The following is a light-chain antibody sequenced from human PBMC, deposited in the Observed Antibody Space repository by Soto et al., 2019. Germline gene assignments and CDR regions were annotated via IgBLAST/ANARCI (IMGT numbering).Light chain of an antibody. V-gene: IGKV3-11*01. CDR2: DAS. Sequence: EIVLTQSPATLSLSPGEKATLSCRASQSVSSYLAWYQQKPGQAPRLLIYDASNRATGIPARFSGSGSGTDFTLTISSLESEDFAVYYGQQRSNWPPMYTFGQGTKLEIK. CDR1: QSVSSY. CDR3: QQRSNWPPMYT. J-gene: IGKJ2*01.